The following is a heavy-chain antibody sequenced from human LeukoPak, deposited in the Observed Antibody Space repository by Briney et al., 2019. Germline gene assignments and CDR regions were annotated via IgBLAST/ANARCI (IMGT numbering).Heavy chain of an antibody. CDR3: ARRRPYYYYMDV. CDR2: IYTSGST. Sequence: SQTLSLTCTVSGGSISSGSYYWSWIRQPAGKGLEWIGRIYTSGSTNYNPSLKSRVTISVDTSKNQFSLKLSSVTAADTAVYYCARRRPYYYYMDVWGKGTTVTISS. J-gene: IGHJ6*03. V-gene: IGHV4-61*02. CDR1: GGSISSGSYY.